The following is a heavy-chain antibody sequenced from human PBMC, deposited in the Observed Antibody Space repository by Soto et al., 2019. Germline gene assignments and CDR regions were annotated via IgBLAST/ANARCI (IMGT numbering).Heavy chain of an antibody. Sequence: QVQLVESGGGVVQTGRSLRLSCAASGFTFSSNGMHWVRQAPGKGLEWVAVIWYDGSDKYYADSVKGRFTISRDNSKNTLYLQMNSLRAEDTAVYYCARGSKDSYPGSRIFDFWGRGTLVTVSS. CDR3: ARGSKDSYPGSRIFDF. D-gene: IGHD3-10*01. V-gene: IGHV3-33*01. CDR2: IWYDGSDK. CDR1: GFTFSSNG. J-gene: IGHJ4*02.